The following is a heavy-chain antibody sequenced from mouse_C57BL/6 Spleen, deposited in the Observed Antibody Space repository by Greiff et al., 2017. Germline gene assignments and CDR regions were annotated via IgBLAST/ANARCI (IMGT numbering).Heavy chain of an antibody. Sequence: VQLQQSGPELVKPGASVKIPCKASGYTFTDYNMDWVKQSHGKSLEWIGDINPNNGGTIYNQKFKGKATLTVDKSSRTAYMELRSLTSEDTAVYYCARLYYGNYFYAMDYWGQGTSVTVSS. CDR3: ARLYYGNYFYAMDY. CDR2: INPNNGGT. D-gene: IGHD2-1*01. J-gene: IGHJ4*01. V-gene: IGHV1-18*01. CDR1: GYTFTDYN.